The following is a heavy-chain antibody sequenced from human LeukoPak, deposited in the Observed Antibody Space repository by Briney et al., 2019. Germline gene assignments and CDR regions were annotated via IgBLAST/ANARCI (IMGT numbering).Heavy chain of an antibody. D-gene: IGHD4-11*01. Sequence: GGSLRLSCTGSGFTFGDYAMSWFRQAPGKGLEWVGFIRGKGSGGSTEYAASVKGRFTISRDDSRSMAYLRMDGLRTEDTGVYYCTRERDYTDEYWGQGTLVTVSS. CDR1: GFTFGDYA. J-gene: IGHJ4*02. CDR2: IRGKGSGGST. CDR3: TRERDYTDEY. V-gene: IGHV3-49*03.